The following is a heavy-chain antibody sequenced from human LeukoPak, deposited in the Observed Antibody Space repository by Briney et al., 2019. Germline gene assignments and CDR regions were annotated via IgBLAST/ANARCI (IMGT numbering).Heavy chain of an antibody. V-gene: IGHV1-2*02. Sequence: GASVKVSCKASGYTFTGYYMHWVRQAPGQGLEWMGWINPNSGGTNYAQKFQGRVTMTRDTSVSTAYMELSRLRSDDTAVYYCARGGRIAAAGRVWGRFDYWGQGTLVTVSS. CDR3: ARGGRIAAAGRVWGRFDY. D-gene: IGHD6-13*01. CDR1: GYTFTGYY. CDR2: INPNSGGT. J-gene: IGHJ4*02.